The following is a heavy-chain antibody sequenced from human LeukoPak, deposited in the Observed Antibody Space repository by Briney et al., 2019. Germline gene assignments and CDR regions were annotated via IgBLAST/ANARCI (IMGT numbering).Heavy chain of an antibody. CDR1: GFTFSSYA. Sequence: GGSLRLSCAASGFTFSSYAMSWVRQAPGKGLEWVSGISGSGGSTYYADSVKGRFTISRDNSKNTVYLQMNSLRADDTAVYYCTKVVRIVATPEYYYDYWGQGTLLTVSS. D-gene: IGHD5-12*01. V-gene: IGHV3-23*01. CDR3: TKVVRIVATPEYYYDY. CDR2: ISGSGGST. J-gene: IGHJ4*02.